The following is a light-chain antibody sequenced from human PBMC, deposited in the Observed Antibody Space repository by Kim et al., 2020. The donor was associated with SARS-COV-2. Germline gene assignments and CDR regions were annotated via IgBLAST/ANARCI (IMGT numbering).Light chain of an antibody. V-gene: IGLV3-25*03. CDR3: QSADSRGTPL. CDR1: ALPKQY. J-gene: IGLJ3*02. CDR2: KDN. Sequence: SYELTQPPSVSVSPGQTARITCSGDALPKQYAYWYQQKPGQAPILVVYKDNERPSGIPERFSGSSSGTTVTLSISGVQAEDEADYHCQSADSRGTPLFGGGTQLTVL.